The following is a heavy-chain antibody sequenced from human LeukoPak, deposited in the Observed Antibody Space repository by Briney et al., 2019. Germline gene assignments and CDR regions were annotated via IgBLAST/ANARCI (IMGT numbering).Heavy chain of an antibody. Sequence: SETLSLTCAVYGGSFSGYYWSWIRQPPGKGLEWIGEINHSGSTNYNPSLKSRVTISVDTSKNQFSLKLSSVTAEDTAVYYCARGQRDRYDFWSGYYRWGQGTLVTVSS. V-gene: IGHV4-34*01. CDR3: ARGQRDRYDFWSGYYR. CDR1: GGSFSGYY. D-gene: IGHD3-3*01. J-gene: IGHJ4*02. CDR2: INHSGST.